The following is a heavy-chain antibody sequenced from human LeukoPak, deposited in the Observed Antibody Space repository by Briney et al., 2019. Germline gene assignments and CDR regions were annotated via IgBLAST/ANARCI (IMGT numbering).Heavy chain of an antibody. Sequence: ASVKVSCKASGYTFTDYCVHWVRQAPGQGLEWMGWINPNSGGTNYAQKFQGRVTMTRDTSISTAYMELSRLRSDDTAVYYCARDGNWNDYYYGMDVWGQGTTVTVSS. CDR1: GYTFTDYC. J-gene: IGHJ6*02. V-gene: IGHV1-2*02. CDR3: ARDGNWNDYYYGMDV. D-gene: IGHD1-20*01. CDR2: INPNSGGT.